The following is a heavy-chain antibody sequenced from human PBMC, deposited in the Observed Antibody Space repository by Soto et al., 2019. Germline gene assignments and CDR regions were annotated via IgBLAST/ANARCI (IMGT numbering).Heavy chain of an antibody. CDR3: ARAVSSGWYTLYFQH. CDR2: INPNSGGT. J-gene: IGHJ1*01. Sequence: ASVKVSCKASGYTFTGYYMHWVRQAPGQGLGWMGWINPNSGGTNYAQKFQGRVTMTRDTSISTAYMELSRLRSDDTAVYYCARAVSSGWYTLYFQHWGQGTLVTVSS. CDR1: GYTFTGYY. V-gene: IGHV1-2*02. D-gene: IGHD6-19*01.